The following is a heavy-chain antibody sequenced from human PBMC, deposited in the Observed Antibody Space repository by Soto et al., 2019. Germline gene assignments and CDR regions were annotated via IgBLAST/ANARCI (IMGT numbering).Heavy chain of an antibody. CDR2: CTPSSSSI. Sequence: EVQLVESGGGLVKPGGSLRLSCAASGFTFKLYTMHWVRQAPGKGLEWVSFCTPSSSSISYADSVEGRFTISRDNARNSLYLQIHNLRAEDTAVYYCARDAASSLDHWVQGTLVTVSS. J-gene: IGHJ4*02. V-gene: IGHV3-21*01. CDR1: GFTFKLYT. D-gene: IGHD6-13*01. CDR3: ARDAASSLDH.